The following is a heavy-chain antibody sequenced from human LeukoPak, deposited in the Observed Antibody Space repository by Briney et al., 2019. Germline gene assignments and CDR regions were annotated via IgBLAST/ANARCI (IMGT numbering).Heavy chain of an antibody. CDR1: GYTFTSYA. D-gene: IGHD3-22*01. J-gene: IGHJ6*02. CDR3: ARDPRRFYYDSSGYWDV. CDR2: INAGNGNT. Sequence: ASVKVSCKASGYTFTSYAMHWVRQAPGQRLEWMGWINAGNGNTEYSQKFQGRVTITRDTSASTAYMELSSLRSEDTAVYYCARDPRRFYYDSSGYWDVWGQGTTVTVSS. V-gene: IGHV1-3*01.